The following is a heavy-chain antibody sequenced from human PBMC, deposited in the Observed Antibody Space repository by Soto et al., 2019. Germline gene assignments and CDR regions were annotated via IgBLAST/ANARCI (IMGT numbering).Heavy chain of an antibody. V-gene: IGHV4-59*01. J-gene: IGHJ6*02. D-gene: IGHD3-10*01. CDR2: IYYSGST. CDR1: GGSISSYY. CDR3: ARERTLWFGEAYYHYGMDV. Sequence: NPSETLSLTCTVSGGSISSYYWSWIRQPPGKGLEWIGYIYYSGSTNYNPSLKSRVTISVDTSKNQFSLKLSSVTAADTAVYYCARERTLWFGEAYYHYGMDVWGQGTTVTVSS.